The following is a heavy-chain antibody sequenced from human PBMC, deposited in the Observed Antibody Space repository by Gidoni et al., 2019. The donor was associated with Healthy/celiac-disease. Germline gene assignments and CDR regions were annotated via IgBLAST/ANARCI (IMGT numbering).Heavy chain of an antibody. V-gene: IGHV1-2*02. D-gene: IGHD3-3*01. Sequence: QVQLVQSGAEVKKPGASVKVSCKSSGYTFTGYYMHWVRQAPGQGLEWMGWINPNSGGTNYAQKFQGRVTMTRDTSISTAYMELSRLRSDDTAVYYCARISRFYKRLRALYYFDYWGQGTLVTVSS. CDR2: INPNSGGT. J-gene: IGHJ4*02. CDR1: GYTFTGYY. CDR3: ARISRFYKRLRALYYFDY.